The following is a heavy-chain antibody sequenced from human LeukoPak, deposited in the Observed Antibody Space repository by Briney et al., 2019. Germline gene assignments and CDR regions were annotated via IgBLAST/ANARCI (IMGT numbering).Heavy chain of an antibody. CDR1: GFTFSTYA. J-gene: IGHJ3*02. CDR2: ISSRSYTR. CDR3: ALYCSGGSCYSMGGAFDI. V-gene: IGHV3-23*01. D-gene: IGHD2-15*01. Sequence: GGSLRLSCAASGFTFSTYAMSWVRQAPGKGLEWVSAISSRSYTRENVDSVKGRCSFTIASSNATPNLQMNSLRAEDTAVYYCALYCSGGSCYSMGGAFDIWGQGTMVTV.